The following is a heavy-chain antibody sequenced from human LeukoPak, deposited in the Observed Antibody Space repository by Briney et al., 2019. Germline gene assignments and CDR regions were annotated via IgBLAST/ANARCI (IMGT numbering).Heavy chain of an antibody. CDR1: GFTFSSYA. CDR3: AKDRAAAGIAAAGTYY. J-gene: IGHJ4*02. D-gene: IGHD6-13*01. CDR2: ISGSGGRT. Sequence: GGSLRLSCAASGFTFSSYAMSWVRQAPGKGLEWVSAISGSGGRTYYADSVKGRFTISRDNSKNTLYLQMNSLRAEDTAVYYCAKDRAAAGIAAAGTYYWGQGTLVTVSS. V-gene: IGHV3-23*01.